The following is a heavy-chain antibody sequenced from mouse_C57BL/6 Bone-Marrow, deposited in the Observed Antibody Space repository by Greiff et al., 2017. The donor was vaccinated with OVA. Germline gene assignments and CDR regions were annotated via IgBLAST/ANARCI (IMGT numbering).Heavy chain of an antibody. Sequence: QVHVKQSGAELVRPGASVKLSCKASGYTFTDYYINWVKQRPGQGLEWIARIYPGSGNTYYNEKFKGKATLTAEKSSSTAYMQLSILTSEDSAVFFCARWTTTVYYFDYWGQGTTLTVSS. V-gene: IGHV1-76*01. J-gene: IGHJ2*01. CDR1: GYTFTDYY. D-gene: IGHD1-1*01. CDR2: IYPGSGNT. CDR3: ARWTTTVYYFDY.